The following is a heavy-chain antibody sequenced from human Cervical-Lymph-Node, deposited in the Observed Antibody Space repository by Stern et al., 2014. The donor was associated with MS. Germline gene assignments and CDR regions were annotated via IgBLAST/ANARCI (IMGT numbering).Heavy chain of an antibody. Sequence: VHLVESGGGVVQPGRSLRLSCAASGFTFSDYRMHWVRQAPGKGLEWVSVISYDGRHKNFADSVKGRFTISRDNSKNTQYLQMNSLGPEDTAVYYCARDGQYSTTWLLDYWGQGILVTVSS. J-gene: IGHJ4*02. CDR3: ARDGQYSTTWLLDY. D-gene: IGHD6-13*01. V-gene: IGHV3-30*04. CDR1: GFTFSDYR. CDR2: ISYDGRHK.